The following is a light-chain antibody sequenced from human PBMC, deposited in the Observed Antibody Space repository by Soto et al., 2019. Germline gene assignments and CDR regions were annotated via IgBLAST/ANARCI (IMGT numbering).Light chain of an antibody. CDR2: AAA. CDR3: QQAGRYPIT. V-gene: IGKV1D-12*01. J-gene: IGKJ5*01. CDR1: QGIGRS. Sequence: DIQLTQSPSSVSASVGDRVPSSCQASQGIGRSLGWCQQKPGKAPKLLIYAAAILQSGVPSRFSCSGFGTDFTLTISSLPPEDSAIYYCQQAGRYPITFGQGTRLEIK.